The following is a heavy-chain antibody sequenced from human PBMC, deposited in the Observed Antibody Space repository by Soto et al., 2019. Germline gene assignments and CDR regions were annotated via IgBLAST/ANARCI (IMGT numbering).Heavy chain of an antibody. CDR1: GYTFTGYY. V-gene: IGHV1-2*04. CDR2: INPNSGGT. CDR3: ARGHRSYSSSSFAFDI. Sequence: ASVKVSCKASGYTFTGYYMHWVRQAPGQGLEWMGWINPNSGGTNYAQKFQGWVTMTRDTSISTAYMELRRLRSDDTAVYYCARGHRSYSSSSFAFDIWGQGTMVTVSS. J-gene: IGHJ3*02. D-gene: IGHD6-6*01.